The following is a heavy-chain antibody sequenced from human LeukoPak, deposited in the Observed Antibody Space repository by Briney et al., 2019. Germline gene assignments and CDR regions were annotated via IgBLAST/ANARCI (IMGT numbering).Heavy chain of an antibody. CDR1: GFTFSSYW. CDR3: ARAPSEIGGYYREYCRH. V-gene: IGHV3-74*01. D-gene: IGHD3-22*01. CDR2: IKSDGKT. Sequence: GGSLRLSCAASGFTFSSYWMHWVRQAPGKGLVWVSRIKSDGKTNYADSVKGRFTISRDKAKNTVSLQMNSLRAEDTGVYYCARAPSEIGGYYREYCRHWGEGALFSVSS. J-gene: IGHJ1*01.